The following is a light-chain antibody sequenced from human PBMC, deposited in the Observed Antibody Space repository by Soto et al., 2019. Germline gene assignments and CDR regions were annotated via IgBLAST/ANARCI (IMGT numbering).Light chain of an antibody. CDR1: SSNIGSNT. CDR3: ATWDDSMNGL. J-gene: IGLJ3*02. Sequence: QSVLTQPPSASGTPVQRVTISCSGSSSNIGSNTVSWYQQLPGTAPKLLIYTNNQRPSGVSDRFSGSKSGTSASLTISGLQSEDEADYYCATWDDSMNGLFGGGTKVTVL. CDR2: TNN. V-gene: IGLV1-44*01.